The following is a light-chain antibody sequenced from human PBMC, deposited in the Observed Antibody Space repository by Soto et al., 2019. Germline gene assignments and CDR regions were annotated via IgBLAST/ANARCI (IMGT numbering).Light chain of an antibody. J-gene: IGKJ4*01. Sequence: DIQMTQSPSYMSASVGDRVIITCRASQSISSYLNWYQQKPGKAPKLLIYAASSVQSGVPSRFSGSGSGTDFTLTISSLQPEDFATYYCQQSYSTPFTFGGGTKVDI. CDR3: QQSYSTPFT. V-gene: IGKV1-39*01. CDR2: AAS. CDR1: QSISSY.